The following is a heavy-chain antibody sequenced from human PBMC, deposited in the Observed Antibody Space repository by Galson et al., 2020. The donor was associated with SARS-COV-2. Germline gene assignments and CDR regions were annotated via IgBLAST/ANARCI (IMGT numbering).Heavy chain of an antibody. CDR3: VRGGWSSSGLYGRTSNWSAP. D-gene: IGHD6-25*01. J-gene: IGHJ5*02. V-gene: IGHV6-1*01. CDR1: GDSVFSNT. Sequence: SQTLSLICAISGDSVFSNTWNWVRQSPSRGLEWLGRTYYRSKWYNDYAVFVKSRITINPDTSKNQFSLQLSSVTPEDTAIYYCVRGGWSSSGLYGRTSNWSAPWGQGTLVTVCS. CDR2: TYYRSKWYN.